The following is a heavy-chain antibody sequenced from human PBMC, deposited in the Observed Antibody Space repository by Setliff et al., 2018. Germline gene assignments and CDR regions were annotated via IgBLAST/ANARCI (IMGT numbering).Heavy chain of an antibody. Sequence: GSLRLSCAASGFTFSSYDMHWVRQATGKGLEWVSAIGTAGDTYYPGSVKGRFTISRENAKNSLYLQMNSLRAGDTAVYYCARGIKTTVTTDYYYYYGMDVWGQGTTVTVSS. V-gene: IGHV3-13*01. CDR3: ARGIKTTVTTDYYYYYGMDV. D-gene: IGHD4-17*01. CDR1: GFTFSSYD. CDR2: IGTAGDT. J-gene: IGHJ6*02.